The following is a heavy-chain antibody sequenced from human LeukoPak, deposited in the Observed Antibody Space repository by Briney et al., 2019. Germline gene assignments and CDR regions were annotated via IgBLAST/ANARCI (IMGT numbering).Heavy chain of an antibody. D-gene: IGHD3-10*01. Sequence: KPGGSLRLSCAASGFTFSSYAMSWVRQAPGKGLEWIGSIYYSGSTYYNPSLKSRVTISVDTSKNQFSLKLSSVTAADTAVYYCASVYGRAYFDYWGQGTLVTVSS. CDR2: IYYSGST. CDR1: GFTFSSYA. CDR3: ASVYGRAYFDY. J-gene: IGHJ4*02. V-gene: IGHV4-39*01.